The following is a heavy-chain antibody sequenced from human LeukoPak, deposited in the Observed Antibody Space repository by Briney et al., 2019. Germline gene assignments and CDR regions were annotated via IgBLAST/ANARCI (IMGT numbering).Heavy chain of an antibody. V-gene: IGHV4-4*07. J-gene: IGHJ4*02. CDR3: VRDYDKGFDF. Sequence: SETLSLTCTVSGSSISDYYWSWIRQPAGKGLEWIGRIYTSGSTYYSPSPESRVTMSEGTSRNHFLLNLRYVHTADDAGIYYVRDYDKGFDFWGQGILVTVSS. CDR2: IYTSGST. D-gene: IGHD3-9*01. CDR1: GSSISDYY.